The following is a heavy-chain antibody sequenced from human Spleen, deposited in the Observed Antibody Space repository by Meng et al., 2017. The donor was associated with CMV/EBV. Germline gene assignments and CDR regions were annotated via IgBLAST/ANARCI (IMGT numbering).Heavy chain of an antibody. CDR3: ARLTDLGTGEGEDY. J-gene: IGHJ4*02. Sequence: SETLSLTCTVSGGSISNYYWGWIRRPPGKGLEWIGCIYYDGSTNYNPSLKSRVTISLDTSKNQFSLKLSSVTAADTAVYYCARLTDLGTGEGEDYWGQGTLVTVSS. CDR1: GGSISNYY. V-gene: IGHV4-59*01. CDR2: IYYDGST. D-gene: IGHD7-27*01.